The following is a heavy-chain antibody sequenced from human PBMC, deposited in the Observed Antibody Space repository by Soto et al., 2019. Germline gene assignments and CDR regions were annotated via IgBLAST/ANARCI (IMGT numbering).Heavy chain of an antibody. D-gene: IGHD5-12*01. J-gene: IGHJ4*02. CDR3: ARVRNGYEPYYFDY. Sequence: SETLSLTCTVSGGSVRSGSYYWSWIRQSPGKGLEWIGYIYYSGSTNYNPSLKSRVTISVDTSKKQFSLKLSSVTAADTAVYYCARVRNGYEPYYFDYWGQGTLLTVS. CDR2: IYYSGST. V-gene: IGHV4-61*01. CDR1: GGSVRSGSYY.